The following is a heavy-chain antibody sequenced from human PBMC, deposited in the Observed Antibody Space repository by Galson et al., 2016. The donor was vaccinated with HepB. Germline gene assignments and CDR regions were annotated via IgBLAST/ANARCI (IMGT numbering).Heavy chain of an antibody. CDR1: GFSFSNYG. D-gene: IGHD4-17*01. J-gene: IGHJ4*02. Sequence: SLRLSCAASGFSFSNYGMHWVRQSPGKGLEWVAFIWYDGSNKDYADSVKGRFTISRDISKNTVYLEMNSLRAEDTGVYYCVRGADHRLRLGGWGQGTLVTVSS. CDR2: IWYDGSNK. CDR3: VRGADHRLRLGG. V-gene: IGHV3-33*01.